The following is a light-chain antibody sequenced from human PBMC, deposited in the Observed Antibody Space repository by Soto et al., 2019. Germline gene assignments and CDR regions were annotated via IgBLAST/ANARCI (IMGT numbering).Light chain of an antibody. CDR1: QSVGSY. CDR2: DAS. Sequence: EIVVTQSPATLSLSPGERATLSCRTSQSVGSYLAWYQKKPGKAPRLLIYDASNRATGIPARFSGSGSGRDFTLTISSREPEDFGVYYCQQRRTGPPLSFGGGTQVEIK. J-gene: IGKJ4*01. CDR3: QQRRTGPPLS. V-gene: IGKV3-11*02.